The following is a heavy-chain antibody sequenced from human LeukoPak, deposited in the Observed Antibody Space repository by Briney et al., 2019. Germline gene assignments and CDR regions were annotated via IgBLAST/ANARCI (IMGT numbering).Heavy chain of an antibody. D-gene: IGHD6-19*01. V-gene: IGHV3-48*04. CDR1: GFTFTTYW. CDR3: ARAGNGWYHYYYYMDV. CDR2: ISSSGRTS. J-gene: IGHJ6*03. Sequence: GGSLRLSCAASGFTFTTYWMTWVRQAPGKGLEWVSYISSSGRTSYYADSVKGRFTISRDNANNSLYLQMNSLRAEDTAVYYCARAGNGWYHYYYYMDVWGKGTTVTISS.